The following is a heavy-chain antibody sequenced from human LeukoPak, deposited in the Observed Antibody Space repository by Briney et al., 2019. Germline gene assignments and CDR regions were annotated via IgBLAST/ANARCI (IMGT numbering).Heavy chain of an antibody. Sequence: GSLRLSCTASGFTFGDYAMSWFRQAPGKGLEWVGFIRSKAYGGTTEYAASVKGRITISRDDSKSIAYLQMNSLKTEDTAVYYCTRDRRLHYYDSSDLDYWGQGTLVTVSS. CDR3: TRDRRLHYYDSSDLDY. CDR1: GFTFGDYA. V-gene: IGHV3-49*03. D-gene: IGHD3-22*01. J-gene: IGHJ4*02. CDR2: IRSKAYGGTT.